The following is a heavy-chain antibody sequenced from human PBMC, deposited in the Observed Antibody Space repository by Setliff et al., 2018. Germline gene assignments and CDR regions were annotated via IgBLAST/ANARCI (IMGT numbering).Heavy chain of an antibody. CDR2: ISAYNGNT. V-gene: IGHV1-18*01. J-gene: IGHJ4*02. D-gene: IGHD4-17*01. Sequence: ASVKVSCKASGYTFTNSGINWVRQAPGQGLEWLGWISAYNGNTHYAQKLQGIVSMTTDSSTSTAYMELRSLRSDDTAVYYCARVYTLTIPPDYWGQGTLVTVSS. CDR3: ARVYTLTIPPDY. CDR1: GYTFTNSG.